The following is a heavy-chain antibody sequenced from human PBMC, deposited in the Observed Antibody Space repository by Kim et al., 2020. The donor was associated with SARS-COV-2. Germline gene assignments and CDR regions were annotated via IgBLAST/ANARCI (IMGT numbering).Heavy chain of an antibody. CDR1: GDSMSADY. Sequence: SETLSLTCTVSGDSMSADYWNWIQQSPGKGLEWIGYVYFRGTTSYNPSLKSRVTISIDMSKSKFSLKLNSVTAADTAVYYCARRETRDLFTSDWG. J-gene: IGHJ1*01. V-gene: IGHV4-59*08. CDR2: VYFRGTT. CDR3: ARRETRDLFTSD. D-gene: IGHD3-10*02.